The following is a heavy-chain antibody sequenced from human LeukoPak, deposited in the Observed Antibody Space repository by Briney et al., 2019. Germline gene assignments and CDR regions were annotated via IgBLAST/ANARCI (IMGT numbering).Heavy chain of an antibody. CDR2: ISWDGGST. D-gene: IGHD5-18*01. J-gene: IGHJ6*03. Sequence: GGSLRLSCAASGFTFDDYAMHWVRQAPGKGLEWVSLISWDGGSTYYADSVKGRFTISRDNSKNSLYLQMNSLRAEDTAVYYCAKDRGHGYSYGDYYYYYYMDVWGKGTTVTISS. CDR3: AKDRGHGYSYGDYYYYYYMDV. CDR1: GFTFDDYA. V-gene: IGHV3-43D*03.